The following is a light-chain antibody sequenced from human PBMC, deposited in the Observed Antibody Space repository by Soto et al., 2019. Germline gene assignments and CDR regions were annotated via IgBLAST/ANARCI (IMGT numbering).Light chain of an antibody. CDR3: QPYGSSSWT. CDR2: AAF. Sequence: DIQMTPSRSYLSAYVGDRVTITCRASQSISGSLNWYQQKPGKAPKLLIYAAFSRGTGIPDRFSGSGSGTDFSLTISILEPEDFAVYYCQPYGSSSWTFGQGTKVDIK. CDR1: QSISGS. J-gene: IGKJ1*01. V-gene: IGKV1-39*02.